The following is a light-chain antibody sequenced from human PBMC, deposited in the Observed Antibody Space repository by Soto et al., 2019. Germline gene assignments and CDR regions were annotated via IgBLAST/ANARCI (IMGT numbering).Light chain of an antibody. CDR1: QSVSSW. Sequence: DIQMTQSPSTLSASVGDRVTITCRASQSVSSWVAWYQHKPGKAPKLLIYKASGLEGGVPSRFSGSGSGTGFNLTISSLQPDDFATYYCQQYDSYPWTFGQGSRVEIK. CDR2: KAS. V-gene: IGKV1-5*03. CDR3: QQYDSYPWT. J-gene: IGKJ1*01.